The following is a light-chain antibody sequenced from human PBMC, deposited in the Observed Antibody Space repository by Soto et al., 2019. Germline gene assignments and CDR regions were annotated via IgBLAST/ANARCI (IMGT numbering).Light chain of an antibody. CDR2: DAS. CDR1: QSVSSY. CDR3: QQRSNWHRIT. V-gene: IGKV3-11*01. J-gene: IGKJ5*01. Sequence: LTQSPATLSWSPGERATLSWRASQSVSSYLGWYQQKPGRAPRLLRYDASNRATGIPARFSGSGSGTDFTLTISSLETPDFAVYYGQQRSNWHRITFGPGTRLEIK.